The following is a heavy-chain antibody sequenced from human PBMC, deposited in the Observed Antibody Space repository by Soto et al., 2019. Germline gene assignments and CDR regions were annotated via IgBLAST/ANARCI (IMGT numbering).Heavy chain of an antibody. CDR3: ARGGHVVVVTAALDY. V-gene: IGHV1-46*01. CDR1: GDTFTDYY. J-gene: IGHJ4*02. Sequence: QVQLMQSGAEVKKPGASVKVSCKASGDTFTDYYIHWVRQAPGHGLEWMGTVNPSGGHTTYAQHFLGRVAMTRDTSTSSRYLEPTSLTSDDTAVYYCARGGHVVVVTAALDYWGQGTLVTVS. D-gene: IGHD2-21*02. CDR2: VNPSGGHT.